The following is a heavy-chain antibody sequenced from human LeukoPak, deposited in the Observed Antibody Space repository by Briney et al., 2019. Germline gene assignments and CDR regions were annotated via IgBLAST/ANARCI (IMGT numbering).Heavy chain of an antibody. CDR3: AKDGTSGSYYGIEGYYFDY. CDR1: GFTFNTYW. CDR2: IRYDGSNK. J-gene: IGHJ4*02. V-gene: IGHV3-30*02. Sequence: PGGSLRLSCAASGFTFNTYWMSWVRQAPGKGLEWVAFIRYDGSNKCYADSVKGRFTISRGNSKNTLYLQMNSLGAEDTAVYYCAKDGTSGSYYGIEGYYFDYWGQGTLVTVSS. D-gene: IGHD1-26*01.